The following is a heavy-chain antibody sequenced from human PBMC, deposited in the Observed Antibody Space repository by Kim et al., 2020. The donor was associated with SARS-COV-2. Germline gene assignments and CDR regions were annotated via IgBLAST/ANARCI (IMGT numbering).Heavy chain of an antibody. Sequence: GGSLRLSCVASGFTFNTFWMSWVRQAPGKGLEWVASINQDESEKYCVDSVKGRFTISRDNAKRSLYLRINSLRADDTAIYYCARLVRRTFDYWGQGTLVT. CDR1: GFTFNTFW. CDR3: ARLVRRTFDY. J-gene: IGHJ4*02. V-gene: IGHV3-7*03. D-gene: IGHD2-2*01. CDR2: INQDESEK.